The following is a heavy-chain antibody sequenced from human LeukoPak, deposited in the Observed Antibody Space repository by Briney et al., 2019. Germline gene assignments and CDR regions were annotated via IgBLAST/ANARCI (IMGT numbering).Heavy chain of an antibody. CDR2: INHSRST. CDR3: ARGGKEMATVYFDY. CDR1: GGSFSGYY. J-gene: IGHJ4*02. V-gene: IGHV4-34*01. Sequence: PSETLSLTCAVYGGSFSGYYWSWIRQPPGKGLEWIGEINHSRSTNYNPSLKSRVTISVDTSKNQFSLKLSSVTAADTAVYYCARGGKEMATVYFDYWGQGTLVTVSS. D-gene: IGHD5-24*01.